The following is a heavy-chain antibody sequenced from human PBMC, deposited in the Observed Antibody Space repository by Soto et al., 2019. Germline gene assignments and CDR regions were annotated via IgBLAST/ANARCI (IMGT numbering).Heavy chain of an antibody. V-gene: IGHV4-39*01. CDR2: IYYSGST. CDR3: ASGNWFDP. Sequence: QLQLQESGPGLVKPSETLSLTCTVSGGSISSRGYYWGWIRQPPGKGLEWIGTIYYSGSTYYNPSLNSRVTISVDTSQTQFSLKRSSVPAADTAVYYCASGNWFDPWGQGTLVTVSS. J-gene: IGHJ5*02. CDR1: GGSISSRGYY.